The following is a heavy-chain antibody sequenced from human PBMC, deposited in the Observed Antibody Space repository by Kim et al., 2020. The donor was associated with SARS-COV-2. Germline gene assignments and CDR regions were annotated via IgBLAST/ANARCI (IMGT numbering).Heavy chain of an antibody. CDR2: ITSAGNQM. J-gene: IGHJ4*02. D-gene: IGHD3-22*01. CDR1: EFTLSDYN. Sequence: GGSLRLSCTTSEFTLSDYNMNWVRQAPGKGLEWLASITSAGNQMFYADSVKGRFTVSRDDIKNSLYLQMSDLGAEDTAVYYCAREDESGYFPKYWGQGDLVTVSS. V-gene: IGHV3-21*06. CDR3: AREDESGYFPKY.